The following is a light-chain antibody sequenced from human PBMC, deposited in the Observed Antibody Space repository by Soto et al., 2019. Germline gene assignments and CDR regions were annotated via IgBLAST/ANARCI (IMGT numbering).Light chain of an antibody. Sequence: DVVMTQSPLSLPVTLGQPASISCRSSQSLVYSDGNTYLNWFHQRPGQSPRRLIYKVSNRDSGVPDRFSGSGSGTDFTLKISRVEAEDVGVYYCMQRSYWPPYTFGQGTKLEIK. CDR2: KVS. V-gene: IGKV2-30*01. CDR3: MQRSYWPPYT. CDR1: QSLVYSDGNTY. J-gene: IGKJ2*01.